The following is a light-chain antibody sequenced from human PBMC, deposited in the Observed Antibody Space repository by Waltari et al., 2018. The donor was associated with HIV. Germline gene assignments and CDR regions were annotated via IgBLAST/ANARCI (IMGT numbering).Light chain of an antibody. CDR3: SSSDGGRSTWM. CDR2: RKN. Sequence: QAALTQPPSVSRSPRQSTTIPCTGTINNVGDHELACLHQHHGHPPNLLSSRKNSRPSWSAAKFSAARKGSTAALTTTAGLPDEEADDYYSSSDGGRSTWMFGGGTKLTVL. J-gene: IGLJ3*02. V-gene: IGLV10-54*04. CDR1: INNVGDHE.